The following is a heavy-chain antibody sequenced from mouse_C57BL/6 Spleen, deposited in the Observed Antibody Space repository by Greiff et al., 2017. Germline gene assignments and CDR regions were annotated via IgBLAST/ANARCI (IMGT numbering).Heavy chain of an antibody. V-gene: IGHV5-16*01. D-gene: IGHD1-1*01. CDR1: GFTFSDYY. CDR2: INYDGSST. Sequence: EVKVVESEGGLVQPGSSMKLSCTASGFTFSDYYMAWVRQVPEKGLEWVANINYDGSSTYYLDSLKSRFIISRDNAKNILYLQMSSLKSEDTATYYCARVDYYGSSSFFDYWGQGTTLTVSS. J-gene: IGHJ2*01. CDR3: ARVDYYGSSSFFDY.